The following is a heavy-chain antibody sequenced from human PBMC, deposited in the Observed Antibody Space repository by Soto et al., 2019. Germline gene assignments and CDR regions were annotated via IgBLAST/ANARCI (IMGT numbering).Heavy chain of an antibody. D-gene: IGHD1-1*01. V-gene: IGHV4-30-4*01. Sequence: QVQLQESGPGLVKSSQTLSLTCFASGGFIGSGDYYWSWIRQPPGKGLEWTGCIHYSGSTHYSPSLKSRATISVDTSKNQFSLKLSSVTAADTAVYYCARALGIQRTAFDIWGQGTVVTVSS. CDR3: ARALGIQRTAFDI. CDR2: IHYSGST. CDR1: GGFIGSGDYY. J-gene: IGHJ3*02.